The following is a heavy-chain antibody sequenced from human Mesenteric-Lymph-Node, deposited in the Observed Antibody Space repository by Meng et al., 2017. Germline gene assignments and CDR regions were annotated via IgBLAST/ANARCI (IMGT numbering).Heavy chain of an antibody. Sequence: GESLKISCAASGFAFGSYIMTWVRQAPGKGLEYVSSMSGSGGMTYYADSVKGRFTIARDNSKNTLYLQMNSLGGDDTATYCCGKVDPITAHTSGWYGVDYWGQGTRVTVSS. D-gene: IGHD6-13*01. CDR1: GFAFGSYI. CDR3: GKVDPITAHTSGWYGVDY. V-gene: IGHV3-23*01. CDR2: MSGSGGMT. J-gene: IGHJ4*02.